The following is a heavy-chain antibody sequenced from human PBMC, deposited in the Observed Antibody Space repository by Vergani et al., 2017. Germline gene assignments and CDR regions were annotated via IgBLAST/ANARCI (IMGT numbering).Heavy chain of an antibody. CDR1: GFTFDDYA. V-gene: IGHV3-9*01. D-gene: IGHD2-2*01. Sequence: EVQLLESGGGLVQPGRSLRLSCAASGFTFDDYAMHWVRQAPGKGLEWVSGISWNSGSIGYADSVKGRFTISRDNAKNSLYLQMNSLRAEDTALYYCAKDAAEEYQLLDDPYYYYYMDVWGKGTTVTVSS. CDR3: AKDAAEEYQLLDDPYYYYYMDV. J-gene: IGHJ6*03. CDR2: ISWNSGSI.